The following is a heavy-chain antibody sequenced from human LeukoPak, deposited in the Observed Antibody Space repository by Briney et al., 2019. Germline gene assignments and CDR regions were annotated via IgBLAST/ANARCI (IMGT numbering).Heavy chain of an antibody. CDR3: ARYGYSSSAFDY. CDR2: LYSSGST. CDR1: GGSISSYY. Sequence: KPSETLSLTCTVSGGSISSYYWSWIRQLAGKGLEWIGRLYSSGSTNYNPSLKSRVSMSVDTSKNQFSLKLSSVTVADTAVYFCARYGYSSSAFDYWGQGTLVTVSS. J-gene: IGHJ4*02. V-gene: IGHV4-4*07. D-gene: IGHD6-13*01.